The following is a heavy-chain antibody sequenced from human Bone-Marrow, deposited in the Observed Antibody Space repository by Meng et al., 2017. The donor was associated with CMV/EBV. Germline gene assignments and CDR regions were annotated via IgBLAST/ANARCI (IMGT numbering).Heavy chain of an antibody. CDR1: GFTFSSYW. V-gene: IGHV3-7*04. CDR3: ARGGYSYGLHNFGY. J-gene: IGHJ4*02. Sequence: GESLKISCAASGFTFSSYWMSWVRQAPGKGLEWVANIKQDGNEKYYVDSVKGRFTNSRDNAKNSLYLQMNSLRAEDTAVDYCARGGYSYGLHNFGYWGQGTLVTVSS. CDR2: IKQDGNEK. D-gene: IGHD5-18*01.